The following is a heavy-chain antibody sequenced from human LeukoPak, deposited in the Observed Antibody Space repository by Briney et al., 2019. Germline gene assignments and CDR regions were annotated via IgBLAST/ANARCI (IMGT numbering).Heavy chain of an antibody. CDR1: GFRFTGYY. Sequence: SGDVSSQASGFRFTGYYIHWVRPAPGQGLEWMGFINPNTGGTSYAQKFQARVTMTRDTSISTAYMELSGLRSDDTAVYYCARRYDFWSGYPTAFDYWGQGTLVTVSS. V-gene: IGHV1-2*02. CDR3: ARRYDFWSGYPTAFDY. CDR2: INPNTGGT. D-gene: IGHD3-3*01. J-gene: IGHJ4*02.